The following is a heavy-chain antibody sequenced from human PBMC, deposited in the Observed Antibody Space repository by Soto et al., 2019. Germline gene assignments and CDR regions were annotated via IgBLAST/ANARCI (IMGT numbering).Heavy chain of an antibody. CDR3: TRGRWEVDY. Sequence: GGSLRLSCAASGFTFSDYYMSWIRQAPGQGLEWISYISGSGSTMYYADSVKGRFTISRDNAKNTLYLQMNSLRAEDTAVYYCTRGRWEVDYWGQGTLVTVSS. CDR1: GFTFSDYY. CDR2: ISGSGSTM. V-gene: IGHV3-11*04. J-gene: IGHJ4*02. D-gene: IGHD1-26*01.